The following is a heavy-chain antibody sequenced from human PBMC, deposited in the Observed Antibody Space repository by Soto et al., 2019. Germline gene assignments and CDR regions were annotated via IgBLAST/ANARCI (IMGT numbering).Heavy chain of an antibody. D-gene: IGHD6-6*01. Sequence: EAQLLESGGDWVQPGGSLRLSCAASGFTFSSHGMSWVRQAPGKGLEWIAGLSRGGGTTYYADSVKGRFTISRDNSKNTLDLIMNSLKVEDTALYYCAKDGQYRTDGFDVWGQGTMVTVSS. CDR3: AKDGQYRTDGFDV. CDR1: GFTFSSHG. J-gene: IGHJ3*01. CDR2: LSRGGGTT. V-gene: IGHV3-23*01.